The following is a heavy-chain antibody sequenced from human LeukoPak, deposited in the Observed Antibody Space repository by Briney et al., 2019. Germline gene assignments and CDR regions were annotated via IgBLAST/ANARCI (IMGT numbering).Heavy chain of an antibody. D-gene: IGHD6-13*01. J-gene: IGHJ4*02. CDR3: ARDAAGSFDY. V-gene: IGHV3-48*04. CDR2: ISSSGSTI. CDR1: GFTYSSYA. Sequence: GGSLRLSCVASGFTYSSYAMTWVRQAPGKGLEWVSYISSSGSTIYYADSVKGRFTISRDNAKNSLYLQMNSLRAEDTAVYYCARDAAGSFDYWGQGTLVTVSS.